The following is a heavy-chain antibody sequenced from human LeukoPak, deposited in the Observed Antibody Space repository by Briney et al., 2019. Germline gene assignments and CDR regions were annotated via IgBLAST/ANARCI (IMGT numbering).Heavy chain of an antibody. CDR2: LYDSENT. J-gene: IGHJ4*02. CDR1: GDSISYGY. V-gene: IGHV4-59*01. Sequence: SETLSLTCIVSGDSISYGYWSWLRQPPGRGLEWIGHLYDSENTNYSPSPMSRVTISVDTSRNQFSLKMTSVTAADTALYYCARGRVARYRYGLPAPFSFDFWGQGILVSVSS. CDR3: ARGRVARYRYGLPAPFSFDF. D-gene: IGHD5-18*01.